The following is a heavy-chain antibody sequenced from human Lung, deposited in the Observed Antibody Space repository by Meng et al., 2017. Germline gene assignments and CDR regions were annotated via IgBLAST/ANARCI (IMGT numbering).Heavy chain of an antibody. V-gene: IGHV4-39*06. D-gene: IGHD3-22*01. CDR3: ARGEYDSSGYYLEYFQL. CDR1: GGSISSSSYY. J-gene: IGHJ1*01. Sequence: RLLPQASGPGRVKPSWTLSLTCTVSGGSISSSSYYWGWIRQPPGKGLEWIGSIYYSGSTYYNPSLKSRVSISVDTSKSQFSLRLSSVTAADTAVYYCARGEYDSSGYYLEYFQLWGQGTLVTVAS. CDR2: IYYSGST.